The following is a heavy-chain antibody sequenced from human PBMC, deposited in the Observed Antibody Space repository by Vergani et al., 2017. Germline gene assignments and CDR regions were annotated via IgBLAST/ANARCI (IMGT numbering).Heavy chain of an antibody. Sequence: QVQLQESGPGLVRPSQTLSLTCTVSGDSISNSHYYWSWVRPSPGKGLWWIAFISYDLNTYYNPSHRGRTTLSLDSSRNQFSLNLSSVTVADTAGYFCARLKSRFWEDDCWGQGAMVTVSS. CDR2: ISYDLNT. D-gene: IGHD3-3*01. V-gene: IGHV4-30-4*01. CDR3: ARLKSRFWEDDC. CDR1: GDSISNSHYY. J-gene: IGHJ4*02.